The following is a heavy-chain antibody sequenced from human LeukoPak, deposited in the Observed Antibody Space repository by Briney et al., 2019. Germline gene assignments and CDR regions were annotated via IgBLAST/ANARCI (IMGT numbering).Heavy chain of an antibody. CDR2: IYHSGST. Sequence: PSETLSLTCAVSGGSISSGGYSWSWIRQPPGTGLEWIGYIYHSGSTYYNPSLKSRVTISVDRSKNQFSLKLSSVTAADTAVYYCASSSGYYEMPNDYWGQGTLVTVSS. J-gene: IGHJ4*02. V-gene: IGHV4-30-2*01. CDR3: ASSSGYYEMPNDY. CDR1: GGSISSGGYS. D-gene: IGHD3-22*01.